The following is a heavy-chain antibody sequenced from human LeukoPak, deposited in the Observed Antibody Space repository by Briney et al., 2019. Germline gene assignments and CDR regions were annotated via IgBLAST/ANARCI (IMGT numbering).Heavy chain of an antibody. V-gene: IGHV4-59*12. CDR1: GGSISSYY. D-gene: IGHD6-13*01. CDR3: AREMTAAGLDY. CDR2: IYYSGST. J-gene: IGHJ4*02. Sequence: PSGTLSLTCTVSGGSISSYYWSWIRQPPGKGLEWIGYIYYSGSTNYNPSLKSRVTMSVDTSKNQFSLKLSSVTAADTAVYYCAREMTAAGLDYWGQGTLVTVSS.